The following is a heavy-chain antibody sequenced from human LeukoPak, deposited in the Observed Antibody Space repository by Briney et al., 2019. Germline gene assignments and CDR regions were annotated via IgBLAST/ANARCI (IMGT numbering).Heavy chain of an antibody. CDR3: ARDPPAVTTNTYG. CDR1: GFTVSNNY. V-gene: IGHV3-66*01. J-gene: IGHJ4*02. CDR2: IYSGGDT. D-gene: IGHD1-1*01. Sequence: GGSLRLSCAASGFTVSNNYINWVRQAPGKGLEWVSLIYSGGDTYYADSVKGRFTISRDNSKNTLYLQMNSLRVEDTAVYYCARDPPAVTTNTYGWGQGTLVTVSS.